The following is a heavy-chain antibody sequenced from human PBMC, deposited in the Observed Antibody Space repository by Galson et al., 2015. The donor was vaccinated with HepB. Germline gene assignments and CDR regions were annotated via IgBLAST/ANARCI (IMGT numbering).Heavy chain of an antibody. D-gene: IGHD4-17*01. Sequence: QSGAEVKKPGESLKISCKGSGYTFISNWIGWVRQMPGKGLEWMGIIWPSDSNVRYSPSFQGQVTISADKSINTAYLQWSSLKASDTAMYYCASHPATVTTYDAFYIWGQGTMVTVSS. CDR3: ASHPATVTTYDAFYI. V-gene: IGHV5-51*01. CDR2: IWPSDSNV. CDR1: GYTFISNW. J-gene: IGHJ3*02.